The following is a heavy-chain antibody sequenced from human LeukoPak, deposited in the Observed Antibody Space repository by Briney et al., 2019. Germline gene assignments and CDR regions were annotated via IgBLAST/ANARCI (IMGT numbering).Heavy chain of an antibody. J-gene: IGHJ4*02. D-gene: IGHD3-10*01. CDR3: VRDSGWSKYDY. CDR2: IWPRDGIS. CDR1: GYTFTNYC. Sequence: ASVKVSRKASGYTFTNYCVHWVRQAPGQGLEWMGQIWPRDGISRYAQNFQGRLTVTRDTSTSTVYMDLGSLISEDTAIYYCVRDSGWSKYDYWGQGALVTVSS. V-gene: IGHV1-46*01.